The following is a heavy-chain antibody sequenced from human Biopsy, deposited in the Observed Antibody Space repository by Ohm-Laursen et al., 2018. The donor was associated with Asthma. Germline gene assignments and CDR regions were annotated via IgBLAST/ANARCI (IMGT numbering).Heavy chain of an antibody. Sequence: TLSLTCTVSGVSIRSYYWTWIRQPPGKGLEWIGNIHYSGSTYSNPSLKRRITISVDTSKKQIPLRLSSVIAADTAVYYCAGFCSGGNCPDHWGQGTLVTVSS. CDR2: IHYSGST. J-gene: IGHJ4*02. V-gene: IGHV4-59*01. D-gene: IGHD2-15*01. CDR3: AGFCSGGNCPDH. CDR1: GVSIRSYY.